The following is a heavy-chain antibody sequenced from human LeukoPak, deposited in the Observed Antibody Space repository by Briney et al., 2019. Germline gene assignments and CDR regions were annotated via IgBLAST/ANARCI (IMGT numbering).Heavy chain of an antibody. CDR2: ISWNSGSI. CDR1: GFTFDDYA. CDR3: ARPLNTDYGDYGGY. D-gene: IGHD4-17*01. J-gene: IGHJ4*02. V-gene: IGHV3-9*01. Sequence: PGGSLRPSCAASGFTFDDYAMHWVRQAPGKGLEWVSGISWNSGSIGYADSVKGRFTISRDNAKNSLYLQMNSLRAEDTAVYYCARPLNTDYGDYGGYWGQGTLVTVSS.